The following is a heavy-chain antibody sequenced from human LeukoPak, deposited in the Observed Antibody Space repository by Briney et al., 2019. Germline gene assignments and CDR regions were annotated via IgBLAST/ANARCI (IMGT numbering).Heavy chain of an antibody. J-gene: IGHJ4*02. Sequence: GGSLRLSCAASGFTFSSYAMSWVRQAPGKGLEWVSAISGRGGSTYYANSVKGRFTISRDNSKNTLYPQMNSLRGDDTAVYYCAKKWSGGDSSVVAATDLDYWGQGTLVTVSS. CDR2: ISGRGGST. CDR3: AKKWSGGDSSVVAATDLDY. V-gene: IGHV3-23*01. D-gene: IGHD2-15*01. CDR1: GFTFSSYA.